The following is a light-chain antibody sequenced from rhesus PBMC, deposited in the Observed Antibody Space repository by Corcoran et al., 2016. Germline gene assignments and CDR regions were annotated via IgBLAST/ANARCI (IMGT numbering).Light chain of an antibody. J-gene: IGKJ1*01. CDR1: QGISSW. CDR3: QQHNSYPPT. CDR2: AAS. V-gene: IGKV1-33*02. Sequence: DIQMTQSPSSLSASVGDRVTITCQASQGISSWLAWYQQKPGKAPKLLMYAASSLQSGVPSRCRGSGFGTAFTLTISSLQPEDFATYYCQQHNSYPPTFGQGTKVEIK.